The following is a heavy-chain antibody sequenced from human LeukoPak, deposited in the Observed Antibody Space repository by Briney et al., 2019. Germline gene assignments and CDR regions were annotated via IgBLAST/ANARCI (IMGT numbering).Heavy chain of an antibody. J-gene: IGHJ4*01. D-gene: IGHD6-13*01. V-gene: IGHV3-30*18. Sequence: PGRSLRLSCAASGFTFSSYGMHWVRQAPGKGLEWVAVISYDGSNKYYADSVKGRFTISRDNSKNTLYLQMNSLRAEDTAVYYCAKAIAAAGLDYWGHGTLVTVSS. CDR3: AKAIAAAGLDY. CDR2: ISYDGSNK. CDR1: GFTFSSYG.